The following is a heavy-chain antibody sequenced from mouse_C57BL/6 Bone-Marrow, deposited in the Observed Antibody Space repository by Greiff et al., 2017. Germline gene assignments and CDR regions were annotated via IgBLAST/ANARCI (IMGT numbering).Heavy chain of an antibody. V-gene: IGHV14-4*01. Sequence: VQLQQSGAELVRPGASVKLSCTASGFNIKDDYMHWVKQRPEQGLEWIGWIDPENGATEYASKFQGKATITADTSSNTAYLQLSSLTSEDTAVYYCTPEIHGDYWGQGTTLTVSA. J-gene: IGHJ2*01. CDR2: IDPENGAT. CDR1: GFNIKDDY. CDR3: TPEIHGDY.